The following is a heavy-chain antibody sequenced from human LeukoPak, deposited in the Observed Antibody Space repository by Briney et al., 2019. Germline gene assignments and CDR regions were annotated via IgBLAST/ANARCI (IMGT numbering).Heavy chain of an antibody. J-gene: IGHJ4*02. CDR1: GGSISSSSYY. Sequence: SETLSLTCTVSGGSISSSSYYWGWIRQPPGKGREWIGSIYYSGSTYYNPSLKSRVTISVDTSKNQFSLKLSSVTAADTAVYYCARLSPTGTFDYWGQGTLVTVSS. CDR2: IYYSGST. V-gene: IGHV4-39*01. D-gene: IGHD3-10*01. CDR3: ARLSPTGTFDY.